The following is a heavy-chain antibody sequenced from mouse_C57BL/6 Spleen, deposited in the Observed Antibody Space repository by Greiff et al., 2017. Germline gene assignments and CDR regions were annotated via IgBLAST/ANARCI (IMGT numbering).Heavy chain of an antibody. CDR1: GYTFTDYN. D-gene: IGHD1-1*01. V-gene: IGHV1-18*01. CDR2: INPNNGGT. CDR3: ARGGGGSGGGHYSSSYEYFDV. Sequence: VQLQQSGPELVKPGASVKIPCKASGYTFTDYNMDWVKQSHGKSLEWIGDINPNNGGTIYNQKFKGKATLTVDKSSSTAYMELRSLTAEDTAVYYCARGGGGSGGGHYSSSYEYFDVGGTGTTVTVST. J-gene: IGHJ1*03.